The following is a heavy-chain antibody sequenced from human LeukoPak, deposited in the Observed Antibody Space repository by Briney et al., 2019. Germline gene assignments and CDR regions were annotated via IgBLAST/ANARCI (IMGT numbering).Heavy chain of an antibody. D-gene: IGHD3/OR15-3a*01. J-gene: IGHJ4*02. CDR3: AREPGTDYRKYYFDY. CDR2: LYNGGTT. V-gene: IGHV3-53*01. CDR1: EFTVSSYY. Sequence: GGSLRLSCAASEFTVSSYYMSWVRQAPDMGLEWVSVLYNGGTTYYADSVKGRFTISRDNSKNTVYLQMDSLRAEDTAVYYCAREPGTDYRKYYFDYWGQGTLVTVSS.